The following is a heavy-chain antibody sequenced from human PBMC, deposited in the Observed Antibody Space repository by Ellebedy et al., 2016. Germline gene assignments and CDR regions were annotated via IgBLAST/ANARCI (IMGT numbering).Heavy chain of an antibody. D-gene: IGHD4-11*01. CDR1: GFTFSSYG. CDR3: ARDSVTTVYYYYYYGMDV. V-gene: IGHV3-30*03. J-gene: IGHJ6*02. Sequence: GESLKISCAASGFTFSSYGMHWVRQAPGKGLEWVAVISYDGSNKYYADSVKGRFTISRDNSKNTLYLQMNSLRDEDTAVYYCARDSVTTVYYYYYYGMDVWGQGTTVTVSS. CDR2: ISYDGSNK.